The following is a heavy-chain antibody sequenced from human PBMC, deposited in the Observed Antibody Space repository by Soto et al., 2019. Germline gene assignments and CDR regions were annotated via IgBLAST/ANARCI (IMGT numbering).Heavy chain of an antibody. V-gene: IGHV4-4*07. J-gene: IGHJ4*02. Sequence: SETLSLTCTVSGDSISGYYWSWIRQPAGKGMEWIGRIHTTDGTNYNPSLKSRVTMSIDTSNNQFSLKLSSLTAADTAVYYCARALSSAAGLYFDFWGQGTLVTVSS. CDR3: ARALSSAAGLYFDF. CDR2: IHTTDGT. D-gene: IGHD6-13*01. CDR1: GDSISGYY.